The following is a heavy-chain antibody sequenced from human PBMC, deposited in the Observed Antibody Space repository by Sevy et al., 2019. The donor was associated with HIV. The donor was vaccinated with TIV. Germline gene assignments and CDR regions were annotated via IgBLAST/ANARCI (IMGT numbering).Heavy chain of an antibody. CDR1: GFTFSASA. Sequence: GGSLRLSCAASGFTFSASAMHWVRQASGKGLEWVGRIRSKANSYATAYAASVKGRFTISRDDSKNTAYLQMNSLKTEDTAVYYCTRRQGNDYGDYPAMWYFDLWGRGTLVTVSS. CDR3: TRRQGNDYGDYPAMWYFDL. V-gene: IGHV3-73*01. J-gene: IGHJ2*01. CDR2: IRSKANSYAT. D-gene: IGHD4-17*01.